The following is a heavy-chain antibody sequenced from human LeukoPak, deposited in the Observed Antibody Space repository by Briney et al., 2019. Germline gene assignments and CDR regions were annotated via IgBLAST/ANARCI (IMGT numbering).Heavy chain of an antibody. CDR1: AFTFSRYW. V-gene: IGHV3-7*01. Sequence: GGSLRLSCAASAFTFSRYWMSWVRQAPGKGLEWVANIKQDGSEKYYVDSVKGRFTISRDNAKNSLYLQMSSLRAEDTAVYYCARGLSGNTFYFYYWVQGTLVTVSS. J-gene: IGHJ4*02. CDR3: ARGLSGNTFYFYY. CDR2: IKQDGSEK. D-gene: IGHD1-26*01.